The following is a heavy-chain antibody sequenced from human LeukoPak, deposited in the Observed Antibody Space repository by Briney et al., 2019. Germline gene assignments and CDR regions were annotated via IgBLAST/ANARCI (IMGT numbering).Heavy chain of an antibody. J-gene: IGHJ6*02. CDR1: GGTFSSYA. D-gene: IGHD2-2*01. Sequence: SVKVSCKASGGTFSSYAISWVRQAPGQGLEWMGRIIPILGIANYAQKFQGRVTITADKSTSTAYMELSSLRSEDTAVYYCARVVPAARCGMDVWGQGTTVTVSS. V-gene: IGHV1-69*04. CDR3: ARVVPAARCGMDV. CDR2: IIPILGIA.